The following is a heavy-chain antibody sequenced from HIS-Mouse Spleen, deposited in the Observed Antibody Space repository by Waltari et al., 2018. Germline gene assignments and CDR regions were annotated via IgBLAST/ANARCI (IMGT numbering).Heavy chain of an antibody. V-gene: IGHV4-31*03. CDR2: TYYSGIT. J-gene: IGHJ5*02. CDR1: GGSISRGGYY. Sequence: QVQLQESGPGLVKPSQTLSLTCTVSGGSISRGGYYWSWIRQHPGKGLEWIGYTYYSGITQATTSSKVRVTISVDTSKNQFSLKLSSVTAADTAVYYCARSPYYDFWSGYSDNWFDPWGQGTLVTVSS. CDR3: ARSPYYDFWSGYSDNWFDP. D-gene: IGHD3-3*01.